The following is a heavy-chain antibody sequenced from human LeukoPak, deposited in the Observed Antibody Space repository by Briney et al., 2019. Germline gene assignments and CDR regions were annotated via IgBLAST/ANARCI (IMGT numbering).Heavy chain of an antibody. D-gene: IGHD6-19*01. V-gene: IGHV1-18*01. CDR2: ISAYNGNT. CDR3: ASTVAGRRYDY. CDR1: GYTFTSYG. Sequence: GASVKVSCEASGYTFTSYGISWVRQAPGQGLEWMGWISAYNGNTNYAQKLQGRVTMTTDTSTSTAYMELRSLRSDDTAVYYCASTVAGRRYDYWGQGTLVTVSS. J-gene: IGHJ4*02.